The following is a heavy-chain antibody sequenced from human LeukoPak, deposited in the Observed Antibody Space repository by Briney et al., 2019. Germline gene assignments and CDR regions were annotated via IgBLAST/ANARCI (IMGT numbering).Heavy chain of an antibody. J-gene: IGHJ3*02. CDR2: ISYIVGT. Sequence: SETLSLSCALSTDSFSRHNWTWIRQPPGKRLGWIGHISYIVGTKYNPSIKRRATTPIDTSKNQFSLKLSSVTAADTVVYYCARDVVTVTKGFDIWGQGTMVSVSS. D-gene: IGHD4-17*01. V-gene: IGHV4-59*11. CDR3: ARDVVTVTKGFDI. CDR1: TDSFSRHN.